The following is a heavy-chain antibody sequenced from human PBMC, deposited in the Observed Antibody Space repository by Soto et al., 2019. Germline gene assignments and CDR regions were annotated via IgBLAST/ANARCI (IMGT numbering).Heavy chain of an antibody. J-gene: IGHJ4*02. Sequence: QVQLQESGPGLVKPSQTLSLTCTVSGGSISSGDYYWSWIRQPPGKGLEWIGYIYYSGSTDYNPSLQSRVTISVDTSENQFSLKLSSVTAADTAVYYCARAVYSGGRYFDYWGQGTLVTVSS. D-gene: IGHD3-10*02. CDR1: GGSISSGDYY. CDR2: IYYSGST. CDR3: ARAVYSGGRYFDY. V-gene: IGHV4-30-4*01.